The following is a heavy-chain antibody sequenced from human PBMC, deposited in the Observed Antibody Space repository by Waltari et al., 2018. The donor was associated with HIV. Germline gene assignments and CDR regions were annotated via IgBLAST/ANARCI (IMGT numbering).Heavy chain of an antibody. V-gene: IGHV3-21*01. Sequence: EVRLLESGGGLVRPGGSLRLPCAASGFRFSDYNMHWVRQGPGKGLEWVASIGSLQNFIHYADSVKGRFTVSRDNAKNSLYLQMNSLTAEDTAVYYCARGPSSGWSWFDPWGQGTLVTVSS. J-gene: IGHJ5*02. CDR1: GFRFSDYN. CDR3: ARGPSSGWSWFDP. CDR2: IGSLQNFI. D-gene: IGHD6-19*01.